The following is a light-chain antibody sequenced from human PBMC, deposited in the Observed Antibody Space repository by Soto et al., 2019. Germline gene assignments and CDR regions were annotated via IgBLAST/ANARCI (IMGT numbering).Light chain of an antibody. J-gene: IGKJ2*01. V-gene: IGKV2-28*01. CDR3: MQALQTPPYT. CDR2: LGS. CDR1: QSLQHSNGYHF. Sequence: ETVMTPPPLSLAVTPGEPASISCRSSQSLQHSNGYHFLDWYLQKPGQSPQLLIFLGSSRASGVPDRFTGSGSGTDFTLKISRVEAEDVGVYYCMQALQTPPYTFGQGTKVDIK.